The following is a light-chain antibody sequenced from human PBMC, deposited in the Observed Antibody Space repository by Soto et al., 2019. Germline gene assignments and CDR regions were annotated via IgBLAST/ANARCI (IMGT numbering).Light chain of an antibody. CDR2: GAS. CDR1: QSISSN. V-gene: IGKV3-15*01. J-gene: IGKJ4*01. CDR3: QQYNNWPLT. Sequence: EIVMTQSPATLSVSPGERATLSCRASQSISSNLAWYQQKPGQPPRLLIYGASTRATGIPARFSGSGSGTEFTLTISSLLSEDFATYYCQQYNNWPLTFGGGTKVEIK.